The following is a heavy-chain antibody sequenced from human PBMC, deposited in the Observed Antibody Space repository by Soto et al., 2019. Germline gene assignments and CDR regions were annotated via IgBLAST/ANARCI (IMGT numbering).Heavy chain of an antibody. V-gene: IGHV3-23*01. CDR1: GFTFSSYT. Sequence: EVQLLESGGGLGQGGGSLRLSCAASGFTFSSYTMNWVRQAPGKGLEWVSLISARGGSTYYADSGKGRFTISRDNSKNTLYLQMNSLRAEDTGVYYCARDPPNDKTQLDYGMDVWGQGTAVTVSS. J-gene: IGHJ6*02. D-gene: IGHD2-2*01. CDR3: ARDPPNDKTQLDYGMDV. CDR2: ISARGGST.